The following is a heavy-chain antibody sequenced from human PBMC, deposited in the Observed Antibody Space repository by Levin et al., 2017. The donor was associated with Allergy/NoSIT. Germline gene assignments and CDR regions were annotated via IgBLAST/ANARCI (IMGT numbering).Heavy chain of an antibody. D-gene: IGHD2/OR15-2a*01. J-gene: IGHJ3*02. V-gene: IGHV3-48*02. Sequence: GGSLRLSCVASGVAFSSYSMNWVRQAPGKGLEWLSYISSSSSSIDYAYSVKGRFTISRDNAKNSLFLQMNSLRDEDTAVYFCAGMKRNIRQAFGIWGQGTMVTVSS. CDR2: ISSSSSSI. CDR3: AGMKRNIRQAFGI. CDR1: GVAFSSYS.